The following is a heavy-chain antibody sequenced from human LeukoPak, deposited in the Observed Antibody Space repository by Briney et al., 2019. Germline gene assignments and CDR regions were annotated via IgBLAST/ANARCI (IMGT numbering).Heavy chain of an antibody. CDR3: ARKYYYDSSGYYYDY. CDR2: INPSGGST. D-gene: IGHD3-22*01. V-gene: IGHV1-46*01. Sequence: ASVKVSCTASGYTFTSYYMHWVRQAPGQGLEWMGIINPSGGSTSYAQKFQGRVTMTRDTSTSTVYMELSSLRSEDAAVYYCARKYYYDSSGYYYDYWGQGTLVTVSS. J-gene: IGHJ4*02. CDR1: GYTFTSYY.